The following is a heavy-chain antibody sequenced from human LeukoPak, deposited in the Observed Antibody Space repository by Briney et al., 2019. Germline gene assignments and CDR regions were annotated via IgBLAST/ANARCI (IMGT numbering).Heavy chain of an antibody. J-gene: IGHJ3*01. CDR2: ISSSSSYI. V-gene: IGHV3-21*01. D-gene: IGHD1-26*01. CDR1: GFTFSSYS. Sequence: GGSLRLSCAASGFTFSSYSMNWVRQAPGKGLEWVSSISSSSSYIYYADSVKGRFTISRDNAKNSLYLQMNSLRAEDTAVYYCARARPGATRGLPRGQGTMVTVSS. CDR3: ARARPGATRGLP.